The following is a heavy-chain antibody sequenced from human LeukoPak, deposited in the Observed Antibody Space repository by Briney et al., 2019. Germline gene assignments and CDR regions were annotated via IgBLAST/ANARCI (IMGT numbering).Heavy chain of an antibody. D-gene: IGHD6-19*01. CDR3: ARSFSSGWPAYFLH. J-gene: IGHJ1*01. CDR1: GDSMNIGYY. CDR2: ISYNGNT. V-gene: IGHV4-38-2*02. Sequence: PSETLSLTCTVSGDSMNIGYYWGWIRQPPGKGLEWIGTISYNGNTYYNPPLKTRVTISVDTSKNQFSLKLTSVTAADTAVYFCARSFSSGWPAYFLHWGQGTLATVSS.